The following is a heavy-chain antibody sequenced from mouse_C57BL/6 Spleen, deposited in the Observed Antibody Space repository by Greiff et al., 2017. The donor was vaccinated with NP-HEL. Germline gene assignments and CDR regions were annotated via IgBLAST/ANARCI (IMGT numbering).Heavy chain of an antibody. D-gene: IGHD3-2*02. Sequence: VQLQQPGTELVKPGASVKLSCKASGYTFTSYWMHWVKQRPGQGLEWIGNINPSNGGTNYNEEFKSKATLTVDKSSSTAYMQLSSLTSEDSAVYYCARRDSSGPAWFAYGGQGTLVTVSA. CDR3: ARRDSSGPAWFAY. J-gene: IGHJ3*01. V-gene: IGHV1-53*01. CDR1: GYTFTSYW. CDR2: INPSNGGT.